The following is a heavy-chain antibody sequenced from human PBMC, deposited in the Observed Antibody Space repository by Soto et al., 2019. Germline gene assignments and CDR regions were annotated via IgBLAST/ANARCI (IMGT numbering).Heavy chain of an antibody. V-gene: IGHV3-30-3*01. CDR3: ARDTAGYSYGPSFDY. J-gene: IGHJ4*02. CDR1: GFTFSSYA. Sequence: LRLSCAASGFTFSSYAMHWVRQAPGKGLEWVAVISYDGSNKYYADSVKGRFTISRDNSKNTLYLQMNSLRAEDTAVYYCARDTAGYSYGPSFDYWGQGTLVTVSS. CDR2: ISYDGSNK. D-gene: IGHD5-18*01.